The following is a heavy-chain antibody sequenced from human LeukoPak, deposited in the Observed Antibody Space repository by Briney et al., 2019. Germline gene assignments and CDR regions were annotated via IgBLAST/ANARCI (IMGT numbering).Heavy chain of an antibody. CDR1: GYSFTSYW. J-gene: IGHJ5*02. Sequence: GESLKISCKGSGYSFTSYWIGWVRQMPGKGLEWTGIIYPGDSDTRYSPSFQGQVTISADKSISTAYLQWSSLKASDTATYYCSRYCSGGSCFGWFDPWGQATLVTLSS. CDR3: SRYCSGGSCFGWFDP. CDR2: IYPGDSDT. D-gene: IGHD2-15*01. V-gene: IGHV5-51*01.